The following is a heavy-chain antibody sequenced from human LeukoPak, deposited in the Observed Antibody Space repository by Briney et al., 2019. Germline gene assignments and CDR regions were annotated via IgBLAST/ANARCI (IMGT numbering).Heavy chain of an antibody. CDR3: AKESTFGGVIVPLFSPDY. Sequence: PGGSLRLSCAASGFTFSSYAMSWVRQAPGKGLEWVSAISGSGGSTYYADSVKGRFTISRDNSKNTLYLQMNSLRAEDTAVYYCAKESTFGGVIVPLFSPDYWGQGTLVTVSS. J-gene: IGHJ4*02. CDR2: ISGSGGST. V-gene: IGHV3-23*01. D-gene: IGHD3-16*02. CDR1: GFTFSSYA.